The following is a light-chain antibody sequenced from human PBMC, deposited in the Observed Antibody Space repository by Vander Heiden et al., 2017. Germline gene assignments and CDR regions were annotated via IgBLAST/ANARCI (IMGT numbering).Light chain of an antibody. CDR1: QNIGPK. J-gene: IGKJ4*01. CDR2: KAS. V-gene: IGKV1-5*03. CDR3: QQYEGYPLT. Sequence: DVQMTQSPSTLSASVGDRVTITCLASQNIGPKLAWYQRKPGKAPRLLICKASALESGVPSRFSGSGSGTEFTLTIRSLQPDDLGTYYCQQYEGYPLTFGGGTKVEIK.